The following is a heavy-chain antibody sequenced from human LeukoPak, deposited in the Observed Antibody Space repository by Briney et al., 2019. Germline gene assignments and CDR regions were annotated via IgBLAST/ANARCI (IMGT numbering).Heavy chain of an antibody. V-gene: IGHV4-4*07. CDR3: ARGVYARSPLRMDV. Sequence: KPSETLSLTCTVSGVSISSYYWSWVRQPAGKGLEWVGRIYTSGSTNYNASLKSRVSMSVDTSKNHFSLKLSSVTAADTAVYYCARGVYARSPLRMDVWGKGTTVTVSS. CDR1: GVSISSYY. D-gene: IGHD3-16*01. CDR2: IYTSGST. J-gene: IGHJ6*03.